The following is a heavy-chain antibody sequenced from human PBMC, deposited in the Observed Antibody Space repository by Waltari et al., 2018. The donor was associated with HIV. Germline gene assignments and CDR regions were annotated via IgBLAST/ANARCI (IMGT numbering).Heavy chain of an antibody. V-gene: IGHV3-9*01. D-gene: IGHD6-6*01. CDR1: GFTFDDYA. J-gene: IGHJ4*02. CDR3: AKDAYSSSNYFDY. Sequence: EVQLVESGGGLVQPGRSLRLSCAASGFTFDDYAMHWVRQGPGKGLEWGSGISWNSGSIGYADSVKGRFTISRDNAKNSLYLQMNSLRAEDTALYYCAKDAYSSSNYFDYWGQGTLVTVSS. CDR2: ISWNSGSI.